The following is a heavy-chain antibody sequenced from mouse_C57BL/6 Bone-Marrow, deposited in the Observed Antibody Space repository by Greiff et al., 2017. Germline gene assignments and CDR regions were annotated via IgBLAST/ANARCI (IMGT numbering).Heavy chain of an antibody. D-gene: IGHD2-4*01. CDR3: ARGRLRRGAWFAY. CDR1: GYTFTSYW. Sequence: VQLQQPGAELVKPGASVKLSCKASGYTFTSYWMPWVKQRPGQGLEWIGEIDPSDSYTNYNQKFKGKATLTVDPSSSTAYMQLSSLTSEDSAVYYCARGRLRRGAWFAYWGQGTLVTVSA. V-gene: IGHV1-50*01. J-gene: IGHJ3*01. CDR2: IDPSDSYT.